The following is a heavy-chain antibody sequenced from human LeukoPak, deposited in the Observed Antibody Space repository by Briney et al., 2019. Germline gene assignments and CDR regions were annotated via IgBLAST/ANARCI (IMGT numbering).Heavy chain of an antibody. Sequence: GGSLRVSCAASGFTFSDYSMNWVRQAPGKGLVWVSRIKTDGSSATYADSVKGRFTISRDNAKNTLYLQMNSLRAEDTAVYYCARDAGPQYCSSSSCYLGDHHYFDYWGQGTLVTASS. CDR2: IKTDGSSA. CDR1: GFTFSDYS. D-gene: IGHD2-2*01. J-gene: IGHJ4*02. V-gene: IGHV3-74*01. CDR3: ARDAGPQYCSSSSCYLGDHHYFDY.